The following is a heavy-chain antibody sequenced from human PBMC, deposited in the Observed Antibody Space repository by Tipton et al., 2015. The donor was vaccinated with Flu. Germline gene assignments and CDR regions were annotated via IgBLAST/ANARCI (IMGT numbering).Heavy chain of an antibody. J-gene: IGHJ3*02. V-gene: IGHV4-4*07. CDR1: GGSISSNY. Sequence: TLSLTCTVSGGSISSNYWSWIRQPAGKGLEWIGHIYTSGNTNYNPSLKSRVTMSVDTSKNQFFLRLTSVTAADTALYYCARVKYSGDAFDIWGRGTMVTVSS. CDR3: ARVKYSGDAFDI. D-gene: IGHD2-21*01. CDR2: IYTSGNT.